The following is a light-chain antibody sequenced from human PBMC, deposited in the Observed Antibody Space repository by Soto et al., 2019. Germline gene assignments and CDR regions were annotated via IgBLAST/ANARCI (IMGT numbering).Light chain of an antibody. J-gene: IGKJ5*01. CDR1: QSLLHSNGYNY. CDR3: MQALQTPT. Sequence: DIVMTQSPVSLPVTPGGPASISCRSSQSLLHSNGYNYLDWYLQKPGQSPQLLIYLASNRASGVPDRFSGSASGTHFTLKISRVEAEDVGVYYCMQALQTPTFGQGTRLEIK. CDR2: LAS. V-gene: IGKV2-28*01.